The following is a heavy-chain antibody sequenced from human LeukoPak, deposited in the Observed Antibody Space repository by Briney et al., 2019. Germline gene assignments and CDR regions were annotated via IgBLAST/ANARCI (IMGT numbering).Heavy chain of an antibody. V-gene: IGHV4-34*01. J-gene: IGHJ4*02. Sequence: SETLSLTCAVYGGSFSGYYWSWIRQPPGKGLEWIGEINHSGSTNYNPSLKSRVTISVDTSKNQFSLKLSSVTAADTAVYYCASLTHRAYYYGSGSYYKVFDYWGQGTLVTVSS. CDR2: INHSGST. CDR1: GGSFSGYY. D-gene: IGHD3-10*01. CDR3: ASLTHRAYYYGSGSYYKVFDY.